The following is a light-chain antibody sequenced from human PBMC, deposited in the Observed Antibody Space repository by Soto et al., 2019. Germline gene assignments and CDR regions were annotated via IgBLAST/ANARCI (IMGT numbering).Light chain of an antibody. CDR2: SNN. J-gene: IGLJ1*01. V-gene: IGLV1-44*01. Sequence: QSALTQTPSASFTPGHRVSISCSGVGINTVHWYQQRPGTAPKRLIHSNNQRPSGVPDRFSGSKSGTAASLAISGLQSEDEADYYCSTWDDSLNGYVFGTGTKVTVL. CDR3: STWDDSLNGYV. CDR1: GINT.